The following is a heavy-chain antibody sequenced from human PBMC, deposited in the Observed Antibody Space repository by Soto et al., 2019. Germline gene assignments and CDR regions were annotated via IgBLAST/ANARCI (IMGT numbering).Heavy chain of an antibody. Sequence: QVQLVQSGAEVKKPGASVKVSCKASGYTFTSYAMHWVRQAPGQRLEWMGWINAGNGNTKYSQKFQGRVTITRDTSASTAYMELSSLRSEDTAVYYCARGSGILTGYYKSYFDYWGQGTLVTVSS. J-gene: IGHJ4*02. D-gene: IGHD3-9*01. CDR2: INAGNGNT. CDR1: GYTFTSYA. CDR3: ARGSGILTGYYKSYFDY. V-gene: IGHV1-3*01.